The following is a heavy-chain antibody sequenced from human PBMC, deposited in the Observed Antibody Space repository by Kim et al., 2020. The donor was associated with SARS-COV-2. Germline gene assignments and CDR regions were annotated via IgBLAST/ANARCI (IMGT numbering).Heavy chain of an antibody. Sequence: GGSLRLSCTASGFTFSRSSIYWVRRAPGSGLEYVSAISNDGGSTFYADSVKDRFTISRDNSKNTAYLQMSSLRAEDTAVYYCVKSQGDYWRRGTLVTVSS. J-gene: IGHJ4*02. CDR1: GFTFSRSS. CDR2: ISNDGGST. V-gene: IGHV3-64D*06. CDR3: VKSQGDY.